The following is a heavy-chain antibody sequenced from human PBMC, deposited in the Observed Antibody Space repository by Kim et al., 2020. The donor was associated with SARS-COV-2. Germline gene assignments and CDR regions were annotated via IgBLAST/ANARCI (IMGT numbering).Heavy chain of an antibody. J-gene: IGHJ4*01. V-gene: IGHV3-23*01. D-gene: IGHD3-3*01. CDR1: GFTFSTND. CDR3: ASVLRITIFGVVTGFDY. Sequence: GGSLRLSCAASGFTFSTNDMSWVRQAPGKGLEWVSAISDNGRRTYYADSVKGRFVTSRDNSKNTLFLQMSSLRADDAAVYYCASVLRITIFGVVTGFDYWGQGTLVTVSS. CDR2: ISDNGRRT.